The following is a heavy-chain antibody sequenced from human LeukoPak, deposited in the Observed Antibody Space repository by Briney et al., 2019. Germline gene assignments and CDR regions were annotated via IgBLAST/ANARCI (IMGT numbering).Heavy chain of an antibody. CDR1: GFTFSGYD. J-gene: IGHJ3*02. Sequence: GGSLRLSCAASGFTFSGYDMHWVRQATGKGLEWVSAIGTAGDTYYPGSVKGRFTISRENAKNSLYLQMNSLRTGDTAVYYCARVGDSGGEVGAFDIWGQGTMVTVSS. D-gene: IGHD3-16*01. V-gene: IGHV3-13*01. CDR2: IGTAGDT. CDR3: ARVGDSGGEVGAFDI.